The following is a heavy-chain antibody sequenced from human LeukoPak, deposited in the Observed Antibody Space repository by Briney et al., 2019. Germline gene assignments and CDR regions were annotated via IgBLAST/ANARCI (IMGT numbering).Heavy chain of an antibody. CDR1: GYIFTNFW. D-gene: IGHD1-7*01. CDR2: VSPGDSDT. Sequence: GESLKISCKGSGYIFTNFWIGWVRQMPGKGLEWMGIVSPGDSDTRYSPSFQGQVTISADKSINTAYLQWSSLKASDTALYYCAGIGYNWNFGNFWGQGTLVTVSS. CDR3: AGIGYNWNFGNF. J-gene: IGHJ4*02. V-gene: IGHV5-51*01.